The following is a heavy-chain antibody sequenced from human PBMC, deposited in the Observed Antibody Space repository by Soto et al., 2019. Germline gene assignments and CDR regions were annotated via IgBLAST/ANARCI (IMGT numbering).Heavy chain of an antibody. D-gene: IGHD6-13*01. CDR3: ARATSAAAGTPNLDY. CDR1: GGSISSYY. Sequence: SETLSLTCTVSGGSISSYYWSWIRQPPGKGLEWIGEINHSGSTNYNPSLKSRVTISVDTSKNQFSLKLSSVTAADTAVYYCARATSAAAGTPNLDYWGQGTLVTVSS. J-gene: IGHJ4*02. CDR2: INHSGST. V-gene: IGHV4-34*01.